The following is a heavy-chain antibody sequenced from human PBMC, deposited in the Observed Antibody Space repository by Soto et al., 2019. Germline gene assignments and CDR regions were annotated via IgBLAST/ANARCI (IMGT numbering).Heavy chain of an antibody. D-gene: IGHD5-18*01. CDR1: GGTFSSYA. Sequence: QVQLVQSGAEVKKPGSSVKVSCKASGGTFSSYAISWVRQAPGQGLEWMGGIIPIFGTANYAQKFQGRVTITADESTSTAYMGLRSLRSEDTAVYYCARGGGYSYGYRLNWFDPWGQGTLVTVSS. CDR2: IIPIFGTA. V-gene: IGHV1-69*12. CDR3: ARGGGYSYGYRLNWFDP. J-gene: IGHJ5*02.